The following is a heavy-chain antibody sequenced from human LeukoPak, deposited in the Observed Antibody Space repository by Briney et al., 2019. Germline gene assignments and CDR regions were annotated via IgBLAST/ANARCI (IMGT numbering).Heavy chain of an antibody. CDR3: ARSRKSGYSSGWYFDY. J-gene: IGHJ4*02. D-gene: IGHD6-19*01. CDR1: GGSISSSSYY. Sequence: SETLSLTCTVSGGSISSSSYYWSWIRQPPGKGLEWIGEINHSGSTNYNPSLKSRVTISVDTSKNQFSLKLSSVTAADTAVYYCARSRKSGYSSGWYFDYWGQGTLVTVSS. V-gene: IGHV4-39*07. CDR2: INHSGST.